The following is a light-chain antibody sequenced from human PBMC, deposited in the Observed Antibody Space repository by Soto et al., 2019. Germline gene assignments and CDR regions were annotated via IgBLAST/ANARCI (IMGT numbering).Light chain of an antibody. J-gene: IGKJ1*01. CDR2: GAS. V-gene: IGKV1-27*01. Sequence: DIQMTQSPSSLSASVGDRVTITCRASQDISNYLAWYQQKPGKVPKLLMYGASTLQSGVPSRFSGSGSGTEFTLTISSLQTEDVATYYCQNYNRAPWTFGQGTKVESK. CDR3: QNYNRAPWT. CDR1: QDISNY.